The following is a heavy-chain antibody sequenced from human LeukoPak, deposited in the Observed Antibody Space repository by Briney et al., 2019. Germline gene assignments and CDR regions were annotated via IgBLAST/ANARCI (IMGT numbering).Heavy chain of an antibody. J-gene: IGHJ4*02. Sequence: GGSLRLFCSAAGLMFSRACMHWVRQTPGKGLQCVAFIRHDGSAEYYADSVKGRFPISRDNSRNTVSLQMNSLKTDDTALYYCAKDKGNYFFDYWGQGTLVTVSS. CDR1: GLMFSRAC. D-gene: IGHD2/OR15-2a*01. CDR2: IRHDGSAE. V-gene: IGHV3-30*02. CDR3: AKDKGNYFFDY.